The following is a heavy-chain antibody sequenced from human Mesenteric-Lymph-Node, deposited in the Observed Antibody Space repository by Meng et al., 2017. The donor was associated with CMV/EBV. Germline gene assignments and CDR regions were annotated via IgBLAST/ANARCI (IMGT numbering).Heavy chain of an antibody. J-gene: IGHJ5*02. CDR3: ARHSSSWYEIDWFDP. Sequence: ASVKVSCKASGYTFTGYYMHWVRQAPGQGLEWMGWINPNSGGTTYAQKFQGRVTMTRDTSISTAYMEVSRLRSDDTAVYYCARHSSSWYEIDWFDPWGQGTLVTVSS. CDR2: INPNSGGT. CDR1: GYTFTGYY. V-gene: IGHV1-2*02. D-gene: IGHD6-13*01.